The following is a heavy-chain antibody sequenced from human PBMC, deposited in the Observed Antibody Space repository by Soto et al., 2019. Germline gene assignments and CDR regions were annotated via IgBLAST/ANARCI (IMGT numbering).Heavy chain of an antibody. V-gene: IGHV3-30-3*01. J-gene: IGHJ3*02. Sequence: GGSLRLSCAVSGFTFSSHSMHWIRQAPGKGLEWVALISSDGINKYYADSVKGRFTISRDNSKNTLYLQMNSLRAEDTAVYYCARDHVMITFGGVSAFDIWGQGTMVTVSS. CDR1: GFTFSSHS. D-gene: IGHD3-16*01. CDR3: ARDHVMITFGGVSAFDI. CDR2: ISSDGINK.